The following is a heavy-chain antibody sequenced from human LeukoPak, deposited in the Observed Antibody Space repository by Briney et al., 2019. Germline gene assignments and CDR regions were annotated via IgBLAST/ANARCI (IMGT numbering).Heavy chain of an antibody. CDR2: ISGSGGST. CDR1: GFTFSSYA. Sequence: PGGSLRLSCAASGFTFSSYAMSWVRQAPGKGLEWVSAISGSGGSTYYADSVKGRFTISRDNSKNTLYLQMNSLRAEDTAVYYCAKADYYDSNTYRAQFFQHWGQGTLVTVSS. V-gene: IGHV3-23*01. J-gene: IGHJ1*01. D-gene: IGHD3-22*01. CDR3: AKADYYDSNTYRAQFFQH.